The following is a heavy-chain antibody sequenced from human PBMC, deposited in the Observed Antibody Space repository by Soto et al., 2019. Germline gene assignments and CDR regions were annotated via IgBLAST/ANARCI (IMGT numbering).Heavy chain of an antibody. CDR1: GGSISSYY. CDR2: IYYSGST. J-gene: IGHJ4*02. V-gene: IGHV4-59*01. D-gene: IGHD3-3*02. Sequence: SETLSLTCTVSGGSISSYYWSWIRQPPGKGLEWIGYIYYSGSTNYNPSLKSRVTISVDTSKNQFSLKLSSVTAADTAVYYCARGTGPSFPEFDYWGQGTLVTVSS. CDR3: ARGTGPSFPEFDY.